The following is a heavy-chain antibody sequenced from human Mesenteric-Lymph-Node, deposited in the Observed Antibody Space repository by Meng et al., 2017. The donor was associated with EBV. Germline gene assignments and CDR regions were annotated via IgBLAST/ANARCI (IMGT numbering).Heavy chain of an antibody. CDR3: ARVSGWYV. Sequence: EVQLVESGGGLVKPVGSLRPSCAAPGFTFSSYSMNWVRQAPGKGLEWVSSMSTSGSYIYYADSVKGRFTISRDNAKNSVYLQMNSLRVEDTAVYYCARVSGWYVRGQGTLVTVSS. CDR2: MSTSGSYI. V-gene: IGHV3-21*01. CDR1: GFTFSSYS. J-gene: IGHJ4*02. D-gene: IGHD6-19*01.